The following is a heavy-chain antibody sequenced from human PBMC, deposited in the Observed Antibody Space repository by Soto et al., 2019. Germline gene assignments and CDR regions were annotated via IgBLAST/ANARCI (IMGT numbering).Heavy chain of an antibody. Sequence: QVQLVQSGAEVKKPGASVKVSCKASGYTFTSYDINWVRKATGQGLEWMGWMNPNSGNTGYAQKFQGRVTMTRNTSISTAYMELSSLRSEDTAVYYCARAGGDYGSSVYYYYYYMDVWGKGTTVTVSS. CDR3: ARAGGDYGSSVYYYYYYMDV. D-gene: IGHD4-17*01. CDR2: MNPNSGNT. J-gene: IGHJ6*03. CDR1: GYTFTSYD. V-gene: IGHV1-8*01.